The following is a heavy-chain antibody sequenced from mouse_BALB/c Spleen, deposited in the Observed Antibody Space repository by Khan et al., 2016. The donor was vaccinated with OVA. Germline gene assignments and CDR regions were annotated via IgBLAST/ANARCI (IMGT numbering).Heavy chain of an antibody. CDR1: GYTFTDFY. V-gene: IGHV1-77*01. D-gene: IGHD2-2*01. Sequence: QVQLQQPGAELARPGASVKLSCKTSGYTFTDFYINWVKQRTGQGLEWIGDIYPGSANTYYNEKFKGKATLTVDKSSSTAYMQLSSLTSEDSAVYCCARSGSGSFGFWGQGTLVTVSA. CDR3: ARSGSGSFGF. CDR2: IYPGSANT. J-gene: IGHJ3*01.